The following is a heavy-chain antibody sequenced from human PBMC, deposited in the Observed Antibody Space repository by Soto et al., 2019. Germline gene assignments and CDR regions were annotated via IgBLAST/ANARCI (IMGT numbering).Heavy chain of an antibody. CDR2: IHSSGSI. J-gene: IGHJ1*01. V-gene: IGHV4-30-4*01. Sequence: SETLSLTCTVPGGSISSDDYYWSWIRQAPGRGLEWIGYIHSSGSIYYHPSLKSRATMSIDTAGNQYSLKVSSVTVADTAVYYCARDLDGLHDDTSGPFPRPGWGQGTLVTVSS. D-gene: IGHD3-22*01. CDR1: GGSISSDDYY. CDR3: ARDLDGLHDDTSGPFPRPG.